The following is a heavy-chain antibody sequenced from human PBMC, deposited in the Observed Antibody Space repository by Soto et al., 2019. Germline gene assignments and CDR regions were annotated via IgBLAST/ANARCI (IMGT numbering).Heavy chain of an antibody. Sequence: QVQLVESGGGVVQPGRSLRLSCAASGFTFSSYGMHWVRQAPGKGLEWVAVISYDGSNKYYADSVKGRFTISRDNSKNTLYLQMNSLRAEDTAVYYWAKDGGRYDYSDSSGYYCAYWGQGTLVTVSS. D-gene: IGHD3-22*01. CDR2: ISYDGSNK. J-gene: IGHJ4*02. CDR1: GFTFSSYG. V-gene: IGHV3-30*18. CDR3: AKDGGRYDYSDSSGYYCAY.